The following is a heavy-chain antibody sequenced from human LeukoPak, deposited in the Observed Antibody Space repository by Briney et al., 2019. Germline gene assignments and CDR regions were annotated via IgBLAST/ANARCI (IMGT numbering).Heavy chain of an antibody. J-gene: IGHJ6*03. D-gene: IGHD4-17*01. CDR1: GYTFTSYG. CDR3: AKTTVTSEEYFYYYMDV. Sequence: ASVKVSCKPSGYTFTSYGLSWVRQAPGQGLEWMGCIITYNGNTYYSQKLQGRITMTTYTSTSTAYMELRSLRSDDTAVYYCAKTTVTSEEYFYYYMDVWGKGTTVTVSS. V-gene: IGHV1-18*01. CDR2: IITYNGNT.